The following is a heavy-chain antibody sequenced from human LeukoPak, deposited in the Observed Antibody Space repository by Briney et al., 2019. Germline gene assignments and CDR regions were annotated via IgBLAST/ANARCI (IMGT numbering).Heavy chain of an antibody. J-gene: IGHJ3*02. CDR2: ISSSEKTI. Sequence: PGGSLRLSCAASGFTFSRYEMSWVRQAPGKGLEWISYISSSEKTILYADSVKGRFTISRDSAKNSLFLQMNSLSVEDTAVIYCARGHPGAFDIWGQGTMVTVSS. V-gene: IGHV3-48*03. CDR1: GFTFSRYE. CDR3: ARGHPGAFDI.